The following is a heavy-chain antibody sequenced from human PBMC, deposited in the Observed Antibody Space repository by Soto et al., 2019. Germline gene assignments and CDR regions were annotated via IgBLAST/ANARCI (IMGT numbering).Heavy chain of an antibody. V-gene: IGHV1-3*01. CDR1: GYTFTSYA. Sequence: QVQLVQSGAEVKKPGASVKVSCKASGYTFTSYAMHWVRQAPGQRLEGMGWINAGNGNTKYSQKFQGRVTITRATSESTAYMELSSLRSEDTAVYYCARGVGSSWYPEYFQHWGQGTLVTVSS. CDR3: ARGVGSSWYPEYFQH. D-gene: IGHD6-13*01. J-gene: IGHJ1*01. CDR2: INAGNGNT.